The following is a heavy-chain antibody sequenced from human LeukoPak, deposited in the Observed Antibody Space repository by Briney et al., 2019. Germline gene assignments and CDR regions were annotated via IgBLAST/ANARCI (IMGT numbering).Heavy chain of an antibody. J-gene: IGHJ4*01. CDR3: AKGIYSSGWSYFDY. D-gene: IGHD6-19*01. CDR1: GFTFSNSA. V-gene: IGHV3-23*01. Sequence: GGSLRLSCAASGFTFSNSAMSWVRQAPGKGLEWVSTLSGSGVTTYYADSVKGRFTISRDNSKNTLYLQTNSLRAEDTAVYYCAKGIYSSGWSYFDYWGHGTLVTVSS. CDR2: LSGSGVTT.